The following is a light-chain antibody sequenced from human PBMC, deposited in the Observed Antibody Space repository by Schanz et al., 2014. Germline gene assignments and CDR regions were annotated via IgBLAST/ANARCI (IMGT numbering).Light chain of an antibody. Sequence: EIVMTQSPATLSVSPGERATLSCRASQSVSSNLAWYQQKPGQAPRLLIYDASNRATGIPARFSGSGSGTDFTLTISSLEPEDCAVYYCQQRSNWPLTFGGGTKVEIK. CDR1: QSVSSN. J-gene: IGKJ4*01. CDR2: DAS. CDR3: QQRSNWPLT. V-gene: IGKV3-11*01.